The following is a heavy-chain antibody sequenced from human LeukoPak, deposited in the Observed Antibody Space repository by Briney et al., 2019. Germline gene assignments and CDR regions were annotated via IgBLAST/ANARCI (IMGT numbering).Heavy chain of an antibody. CDR2: ISYDGSNK. V-gene: IGHV3-30-3*01. CDR3: ASVHIRQSYYYYYGMDV. Sequence: GGSLRLSCAASGFTFSSYAMHWVRQDPGKGLEWVAVISYDGSNKYYADSVKGRFTISRDNSKNTLYLQMNSLRAEDTAVYYCASVHIRQSYYYYYGMDVWGQGTTVTVSS. D-gene: IGHD2-21*01. CDR1: GFTFSSYA. J-gene: IGHJ6*02.